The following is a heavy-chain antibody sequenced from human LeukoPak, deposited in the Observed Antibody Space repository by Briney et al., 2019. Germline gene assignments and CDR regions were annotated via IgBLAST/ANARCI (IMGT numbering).Heavy chain of an antibody. CDR2: INGDGSST. D-gene: IGHD5-18*01. CDR1: GFTFSDYW. CDR3: ARGKYSYASDS. V-gene: IGHV3-74*01. Sequence: GGTLRLSCAASGFTFSDYWMHWVRQAPGKGRMWVSHINGDGSSTNYADSVKGRFTISRDNAKNTLYLQMNSLRAEDTAVYYCARGKYSYASDSWGQGTLVTVSS. J-gene: IGHJ4*02.